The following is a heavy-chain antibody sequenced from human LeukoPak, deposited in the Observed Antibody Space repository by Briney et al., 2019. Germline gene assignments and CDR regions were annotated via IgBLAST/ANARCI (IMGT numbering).Heavy chain of an antibody. J-gene: IGHJ5*02. CDR2: IYTSGST. Sequence: PSETLSLTCTVSGGSISSYYWSWIRHPPGTGLEWIGRIYTSGSTNYNPSLKSRVTISVDTSKNQFSLKLSSVTAADTAVYYCARGRAARPGNWFDPWGQGTLVTVSS. CDR3: ARGRAARPGNWFDP. V-gene: IGHV4-4*08. CDR1: GGSISSYY. D-gene: IGHD6-6*01.